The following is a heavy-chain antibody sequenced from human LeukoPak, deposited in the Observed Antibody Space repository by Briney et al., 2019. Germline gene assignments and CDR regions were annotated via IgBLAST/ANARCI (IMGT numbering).Heavy chain of an antibody. CDR1: GYSFTSYW. J-gene: IGHJ4*02. Sequence: GESLKISCKGSGYSFTSYWIGWVRPMPGKGLEWMGFICPGDSDTRYSPSFQGQVTISADKSISTAYLQWSSLKASDTAMYYCARATVTITPFDFWGQGTLVTVSS. CDR3: ARATVTITPFDF. V-gene: IGHV5-51*01. CDR2: ICPGDSDT. D-gene: IGHD4-17*01.